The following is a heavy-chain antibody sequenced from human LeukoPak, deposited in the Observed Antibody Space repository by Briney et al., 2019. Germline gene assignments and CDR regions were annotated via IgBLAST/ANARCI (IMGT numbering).Heavy chain of an antibody. CDR3: ASGQWELTDY. CDR2: INPNSGGT. V-gene: IGHV1-2*02. Sequence: ASVKVSCKASGYTFTDYYMHWVRQAPGQGLEWMGWINPNSGGTYYAQEFHGRVTMTRDTSINTAYLELSRLRFDDTAVYYCASGQWELTDYWGQGTLVTVSS. D-gene: IGHD1-26*01. CDR1: GYTFTDYY. J-gene: IGHJ4*02.